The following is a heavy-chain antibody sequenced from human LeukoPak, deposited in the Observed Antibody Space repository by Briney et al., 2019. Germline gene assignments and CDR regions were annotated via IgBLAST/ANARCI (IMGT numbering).Heavy chain of an antibody. CDR2: IKRKSDGGTT. V-gene: IGHV3-15*01. CDR1: GLTFSNAW. CDR3: TTYHYYDANYDY. D-gene: IGHD3-22*01. J-gene: IGHJ4*02. Sequence: GGSLRLSCAASGLTFSNAWMNWVRQAPGKGLEWVGRIKRKSDGGTTDYAAPVKGRFTISRDDSENTLYLQMNSLKAEDTAMYYCTTYHYYDANYDYWGQGTLVTVSS.